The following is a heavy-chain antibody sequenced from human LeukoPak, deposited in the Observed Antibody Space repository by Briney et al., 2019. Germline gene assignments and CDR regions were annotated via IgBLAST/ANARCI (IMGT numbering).Heavy chain of an antibody. CDR2: FDPEDGEI. V-gene: IGHV1-24*01. CDR1: GYTLTELS. J-gene: IGHJ4*02. CDR3: ATAFWDSSGYYPYFDY. D-gene: IGHD3-22*01. Sequence: ASVKVSCKVSGYTLTELSMHWVRQAPGKGLEWMGGFDPEDGEIIYAQKFQGRVTMTEDTSTDTAYMELSSLRSEDTAVYYCATAFWDSSGYYPYFDYWGQGTLVTVSS.